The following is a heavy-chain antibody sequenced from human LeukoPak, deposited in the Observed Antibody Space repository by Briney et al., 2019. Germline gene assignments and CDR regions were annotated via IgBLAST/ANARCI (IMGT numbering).Heavy chain of an antibody. Sequence: ATVKVSCKVSGYTLTELSMHWVRQAPGKGLEWMGGFDPEDGETIYAQKFQGRVTMTEDTSTDTAYMELSSLRSEDTAVYYCARVPRSADFWSGYIRTYYFDYWGQGTLVTVSS. V-gene: IGHV1-24*01. CDR1: GYTLTELS. D-gene: IGHD3-3*01. CDR3: ARVPRSADFWSGYIRTYYFDY. J-gene: IGHJ4*02. CDR2: FDPEDGET.